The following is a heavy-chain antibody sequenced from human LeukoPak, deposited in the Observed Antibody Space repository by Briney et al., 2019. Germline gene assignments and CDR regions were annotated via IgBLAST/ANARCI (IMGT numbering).Heavy chain of an antibody. J-gene: IGHJ4*02. CDR1: GGSISSSSYS. CDR2: IYYNGNT. V-gene: IGHV4-39*01. CDR3: ARGQGGATDY. D-gene: IGHD1-26*01. Sequence: SETLSLTCTVSGGSISSSSYSWGWVRQPPGKGLEWIGNIYYNGNTYYNPSFRSRVTISVDTSKNQFSLQLNSVTPEDTAVYYCARGQGGATDYWGQGTLVTVSS.